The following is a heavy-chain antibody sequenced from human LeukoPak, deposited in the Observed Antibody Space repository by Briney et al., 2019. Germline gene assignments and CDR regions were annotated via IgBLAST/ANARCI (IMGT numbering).Heavy chain of an antibody. J-gene: IGHJ4*02. Sequence: SETLSLTCTVSGASINSDFWSWIRQPPGKGLEWIGYIHYTGSTNYNPSLKSRVTISVDTSKNQFSLKLRSVTAADTAVYYCARQEVARFDFWGQGTLVTVCS. D-gene: IGHD2-15*01. CDR3: ARQEVARFDF. V-gene: IGHV4-59*08. CDR2: IHYTGST. CDR1: GASINSDF.